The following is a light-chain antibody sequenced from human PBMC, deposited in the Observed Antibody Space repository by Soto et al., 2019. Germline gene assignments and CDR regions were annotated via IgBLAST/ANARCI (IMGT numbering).Light chain of an antibody. V-gene: IGLV3-21*02. CDR1: NIGSKS. CDR3: QSYDSSLSGSSV. Sequence: SYELTQPPSVSVAPGQTARITCGGNNIGSKSVHWYQQKPGQAPVLVVYDDSDRPSGIPERFSGSRSGTSASLAITGLQAEDDGDYYCQSYDSSLSGSSVFGTGTKSPS. J-gene: IGLJ1*01. CDR2: DDS.